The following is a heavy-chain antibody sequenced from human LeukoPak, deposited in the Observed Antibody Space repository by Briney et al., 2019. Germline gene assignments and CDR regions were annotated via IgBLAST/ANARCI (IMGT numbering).Heavy chain of an antibody. CDR2: ISSSSSYI. J-gene: IGHJ4*02. CDR3: ARGRDFWSGLYPPFDY. Sequence: PGGSLRLSCAASGFTFSSYSMNWVRQAPGKGLEWVSSISSSSSYIYYADSVKGRFTISRDNAKNSLYLQMNSLRAEDTAVYYCARGRDFWSGLYPPFDYWGQGTLVTVSS. D-gene: IGHD3-3*01. CDR1: GFTFSSYS. V-gene: IGHV3-21*04.